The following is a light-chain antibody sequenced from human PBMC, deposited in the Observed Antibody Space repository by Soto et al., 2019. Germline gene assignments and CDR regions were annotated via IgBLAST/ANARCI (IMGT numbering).Light chain of an antibody. V-gene: IGKV1-12*01. Sequence: DIQMTQSTSSVSASVGDRVTITCRASQDISTWLAWFQQKPGEAPRLLIYTASTLHSGVPSRFSGSGSGTDFTLTISSLQPEDFATYYCQQGNSFPLTFGGGTKVEIK. CDR3: QQGNSFPLT. J-gene: IGKJ4*01. CDR1: QDISTW. CDR2: TAS.